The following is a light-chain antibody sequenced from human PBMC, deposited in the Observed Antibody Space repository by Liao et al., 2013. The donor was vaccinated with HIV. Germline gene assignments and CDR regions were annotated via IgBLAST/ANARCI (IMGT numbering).Light chain of an antibody. V-gene: IGLV3-1*01. CDR2: QDT. J-gene: IGLJ3*02. Sequence: SYELTQPPSVSVSPGQKVSITCSGDKLAHKYASWYQQKPGQSPVVLIYQDTKRPSGIPERFSGSKFGNTAILTISGTQAMDEADYYCQAWDSSTFGVFGGRDQ. CDR1: KLAHKY. CDR3: QAWDSSTFGV.